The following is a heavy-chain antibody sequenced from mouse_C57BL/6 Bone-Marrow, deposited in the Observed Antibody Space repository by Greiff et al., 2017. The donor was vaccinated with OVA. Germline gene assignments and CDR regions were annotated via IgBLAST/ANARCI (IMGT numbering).Heavy chain of an antibody. CDR1: GYTFTSYW. CDR2: IYPGSGST. Sequence: VQLQQPGAELVKPGASVKMSCKASGYTFTSYWITWVKQRPGQGLEWIGDIYPGSGSTNYNEKFKSKATLTVDTSSSTAYMQLSSLTSEDSAVYYCAIQGCISNPPFAYWGQGTLVTVSA. D-gene: IGHD1-3*01. J-gene: IGHJ3*01. V-gene: IGHV1-55*01. CDR3: AIQGCISNPPFAY.